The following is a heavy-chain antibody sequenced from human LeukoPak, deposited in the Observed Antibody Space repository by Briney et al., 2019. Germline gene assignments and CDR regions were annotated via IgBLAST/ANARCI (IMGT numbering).Heavy chain of an antibody. D-gene: IGHD3-9*01. CDR2: IKSKTDGGTT. Sequence: GGSLRLSCAASGFTFSSYWMHWVRQAPGKGLEWVGRIKSKTDGGTTDYAAPVKGRFTISRDDSKNTLYLQMNSLKTEDTAVYYCTTLPGYYIFDYWGQGTLVTVSS. V-gene: IGHV3-15*01. CDR1: GFTFSSYW. CDR3: TTLPGYYIFDY. J-gene: IGHJ4*02.